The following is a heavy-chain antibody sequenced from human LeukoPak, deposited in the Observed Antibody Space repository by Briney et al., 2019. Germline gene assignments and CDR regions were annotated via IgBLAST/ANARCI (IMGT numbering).Heavy chain of an antibody. V-gene: IGHV4-59*01. CDR1: GGSISSYY. J-gene: IGHJ5*02. CDR2: IYYSGST. Sequence: PSETLSLTCTVSGGSISSYYWSWIRQPPGKGLEWIGYIYYSGSTNYNPSLKSRVTISVDTSKNQFSLKLSSVTAADTAVYYCARELSPNWFDPWGQGTLVTVSS. CDR3: ARELSPNWFDP.